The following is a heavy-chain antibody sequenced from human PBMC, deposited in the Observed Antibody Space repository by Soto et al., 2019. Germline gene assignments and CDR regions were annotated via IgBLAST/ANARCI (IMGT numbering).Heavy chain of an antibody. Sequence: QVHLVQSGAEVKKPGASVKVSCTASGYTFTNFGISWVRQAPGQGLEWMGWISAYNGNTNYAQKYQGRVTMTTDTSTSPVYMDPRFRRSVGAAVYNTDIRTTAIDYGRQGNRVTVSS. J-gene: IGHJ4*01. D-gene: IGHD4-17*01. V-gene: IGHV1-18*01. CDR1: GYTFTNFG. CDR2: ISAYNGNT. CDR3: DIRTTAIDY.